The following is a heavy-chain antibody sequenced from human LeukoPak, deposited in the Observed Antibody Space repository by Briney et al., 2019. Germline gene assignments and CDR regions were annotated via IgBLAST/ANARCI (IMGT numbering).Heavy chain of an antibody. CDR1: GFTRSDWY. CDR3: ARGHYGLDV. Sequence: GGSLRLSCAASGFTRSDWYMSWIRQAPGKGLEWVSYIDMSGRTIYYADSVKGRFTISRDNARNSLYLQMSSLRAEDTAVYYCARGHYGLDVWGQGTTVTVSS. CDR2: IDMSGRTI. V-gene: IGHV3-11*01. J-gene: IGHJ6*02.